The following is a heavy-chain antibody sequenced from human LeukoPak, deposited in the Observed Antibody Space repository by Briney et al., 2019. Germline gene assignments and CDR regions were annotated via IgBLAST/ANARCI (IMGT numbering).Heavy chain of an antibody. V-gene: IGHV4-59*01. CDR1: GGPITDYY. CDR2: IYFRGTT. CDR3: ARDRFYDNSGFRRLDL. D-gene: IGHD3-22*01. J-gene: IGHJ5*02. Sequence: ETLSLTCNVSGGPITDYYWSWLRQPPGKGLEWIGYIYFRGTTNYNPSFRSRVTISVDTSKNQFSLRLSSVTTADTAVYYCARDRFYDNSGFRRLDLWGQGALVTVSS.